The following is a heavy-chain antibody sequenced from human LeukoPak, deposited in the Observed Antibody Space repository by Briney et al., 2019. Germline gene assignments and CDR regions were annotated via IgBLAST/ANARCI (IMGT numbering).Heavy chain of an antibody. CDR3: AKARCSNSDCYMPDW. J-gene: IGHJ4*02. CDR2: ITGRSPAT. D-gene: IGHD2-2*02. V-gene: IGHV3-23*01. Sequence: GGSLRLSCAASGFTFSSYAMNWVRQAPGKGLEWVSLITGRSPATYYTDSAKGRFTISRDNSRNTLYLQINNLRAEDTAVYYCAKARCSNSDCYMPDWWGQGALVTVSS. CDR1: GFTFSSYA.